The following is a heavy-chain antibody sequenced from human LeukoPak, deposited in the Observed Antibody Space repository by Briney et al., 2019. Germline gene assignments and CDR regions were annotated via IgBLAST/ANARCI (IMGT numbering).Heavy chain of an antibody. V-gene: IGHV4-59*08. J-gene: IGHJ2*01. CDR1: GGSISSYY. Sequence: PSETLSLTCTVSGGSISSYYWSWIRQPPGKGLEWIGHIYYSGSTNYNPSLKSRATISVDTSKDQFSLKLTSVTAADTAMYYCARRPDYGDYWYFDLWGRGTLVTVSS. CDR2: IYYSGST. CDR3: ARRPDYGDYWYFDL. D-gene: IGHD4-17*01.